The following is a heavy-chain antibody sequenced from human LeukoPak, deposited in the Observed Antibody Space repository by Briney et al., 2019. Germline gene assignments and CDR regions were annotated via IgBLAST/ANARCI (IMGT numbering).Heavy chain of an antibody. CDR2: ISWNSGSI. D-gene: IGHD3-10*01. J-gene: IGHJ4*02. Sequence: GGSLRLSCAASGFTVSSNYMSWVRQAPGKGLEWVSGISWNSGSIGYADSMKGRFTISRDNAKNSLYLQMNSLRAEDTALYYCAKDIRRYYGSGSHFDYWGQGTLVTVSS. V-gene: IGHV3-9*01. CDR1: GFTVSSNY. CDR3: AKDIRRYYGSGSHFDY.